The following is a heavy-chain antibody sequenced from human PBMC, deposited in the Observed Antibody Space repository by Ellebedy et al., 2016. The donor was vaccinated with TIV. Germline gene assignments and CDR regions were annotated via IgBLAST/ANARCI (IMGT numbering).Heavy chain of an antibody. CDR3: AKYGSMVRGVMDPKWYFDL. D-gene: IGHD3-10*01. CDR2: ISWNSGSI. J-gene: IGHJ2*01. CDR1: GFNVSSNY. Sequence: GGSLRLXXAASGFNVSSNYMSWVRQAPGKGLEWVSGISWNSGSIGYADSVKGRFTISRDNAKNSLYLQMNSLRVEDTALYYCAKYGSMVRGVMDPKWYFDLWGRGTLVTVSS. V-gene: IGHV3-9*01.